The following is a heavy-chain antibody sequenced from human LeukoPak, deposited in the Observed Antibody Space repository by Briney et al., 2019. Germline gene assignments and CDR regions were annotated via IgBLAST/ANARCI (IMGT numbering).Heavy chain of an antibody. CDR3: ARGGGYSYGKIDY. Sequence: GGSLRLSCAASGFTFSSYSMNWVRQAPGKGLEWVSSISSSSSYRYYADSVKGRFTISRDNAKNSLYLQMNSLRAEDAAVYYCARGGGYSYGKIDYWGQGTLVTVSS. CDR1: GFTFSSYS. D-gene: IGHD5-18*01. CDR2: ISSSSSYR. V-gene: IGHV3-21*01. J-gene: IGHJ4*02.